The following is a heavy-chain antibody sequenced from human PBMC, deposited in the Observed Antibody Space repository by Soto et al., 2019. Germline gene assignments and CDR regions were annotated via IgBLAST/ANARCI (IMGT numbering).Heavy chain of an antibody. CDR3: TLGSGDFWSGLYGMDV. J-gene: IGHJ6*02. CDR2: IKSKTDGGTT. D-gene: IGHD3-3*01. V-gene: IGHV3-15*07. CDR1: RFTFSNAW. Sequence: PGGSMRLACAASRFTFSNAWMNWDRQAPGKGLKWVGRIKSKTDGGTTDYAAPVKGRFTISRDDSKNTLYLQMNSLKTEDTAVYYCTLGSGDFWSGLYGMDVWGQGTTVTVSS.